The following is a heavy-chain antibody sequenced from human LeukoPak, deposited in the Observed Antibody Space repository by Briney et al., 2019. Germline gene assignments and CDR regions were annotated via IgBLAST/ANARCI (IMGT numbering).Heavy chain of an antibody. CDR3: ARDPADYGSGSFDY. CDR2: ISYDGSNK. CDR1: GFTFSSYA. V-gene: IGHV3-30*04. J-gene: IGHJ4*02. Sequence: PGGSLRLSCAASGFTFSSYAMHWVRQAPGKGLEWVAVISYDGSNKYYADSVKGRFTTSRDNSKNTLYLQMNSLRAEDTAVYYCARDPADYGSGSFDYWGQGTLVTVSS. D-gene: IGHD3-10*01.